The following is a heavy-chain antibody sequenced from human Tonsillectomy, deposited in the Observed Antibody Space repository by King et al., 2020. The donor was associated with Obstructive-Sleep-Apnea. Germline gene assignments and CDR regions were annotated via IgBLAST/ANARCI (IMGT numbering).Heavy chain of an antibody. CDR3: AKNGHYDSSGYYYYFDY. CDR2: IRNDGSNK. D-gene: IGHD3-22*01. V-gene: IGHV3-30*02. CDR1: GFTFSSYG. Sequence: VQLVESGGGVVQPGGSLRLSCAASGFTFSSYGMHWVRQAPGKGLEWVAFIRNDGSNKYYADSVKGRFTISRDNSKNTLYLQMNSLRAEDTAVYYCAKNGHYDSSGYYYYFDYWGQGTLVTVSS. J-gene: IGHJ4*02.